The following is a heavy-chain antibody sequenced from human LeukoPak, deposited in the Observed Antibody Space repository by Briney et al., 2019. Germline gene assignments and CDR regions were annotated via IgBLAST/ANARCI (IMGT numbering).Heavy chain of an antibody. J-gene: IGHJ3*02. CDR1: GGTFSSYA. V-gene: IGHV1-69*05. CDR2: IIPIFGTA. CDR3: AREHGGSLLI. D-gene: IGHD1-26*01. Sequence: GASVKVSCKASGGTFSSYAISWVRQAPGQGLEWMGRIIPIFGTANYAQKFQGRVTITTDESTSTAYMELSSLRSEDTGVYYCAREHGGSLLIWGQGTMVTVSS.